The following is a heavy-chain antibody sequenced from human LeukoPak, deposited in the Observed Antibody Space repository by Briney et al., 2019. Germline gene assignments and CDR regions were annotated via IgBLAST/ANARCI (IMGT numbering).Heavy chain of an antibody. D-gene: IGHD3-10*01. CDR1: GFTFSSYA. CDR3: ASFSGSGSFNWFDP. V-gene: IGHV3-30*04. J-gene: IGHJ5*02. CDR2: ISYDGSNK. Sequence: GRSLRLSCAASGFTFSSYAMHWVRQAPGKGLEWVAVISYDGSNKYYADSVKGRFTISRDNSKNTLYLQMNSLRAEDTAVYYCASFSGSGSFNWFDPWGQGTLVTVSS.